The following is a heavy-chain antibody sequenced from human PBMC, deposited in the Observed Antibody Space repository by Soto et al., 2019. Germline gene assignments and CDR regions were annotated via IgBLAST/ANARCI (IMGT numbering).Heavy chain of an antibody. CDR1: GGTFSSYA. V-gene: IGHV1-69*12. Sequence: QVQLVQSGAEVKKPGSSVKVSCKASGGTFSSYAISWVRQAPGQGLEWMGGIIPIFGTANYARKFQGRVTITADESTSTAYMELSSLRSEDTAMYYCARGESIASFWFDYWGQGTLVPVSS. CDR3: ARGESIASFWFDY. CDR2: IIPIFGTA. D-gene: IGHD6-6*01. J-gene: IGHJ4*02.